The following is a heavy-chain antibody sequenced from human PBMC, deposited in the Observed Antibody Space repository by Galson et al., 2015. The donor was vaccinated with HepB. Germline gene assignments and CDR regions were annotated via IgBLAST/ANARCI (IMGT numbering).Heavy chain of an antibody. CDR2: IYYSGST. J-gene: IGHJ5*02. CDR3: ARDSGSGWNDA. CDR1: GGSISSGGYY. D-gene: IGHD3-10*01. Sequence: TLSLTCTVSGGSISSGGYYWSWIRQHPGKGLEWIGYIYYSGSTYYNPSLKSRVTISVDTSKNQFSLKLSSVTGADTAVYYCARDSGSGWNDAWGQGTLVTVSS. V-gene: IGHV4-31*03.